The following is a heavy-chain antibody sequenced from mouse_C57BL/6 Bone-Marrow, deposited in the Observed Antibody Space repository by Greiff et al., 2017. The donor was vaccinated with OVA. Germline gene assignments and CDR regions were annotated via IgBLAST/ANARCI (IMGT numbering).Heavy chain of an antibody. Sequence: QVQLQQPGAELVRPGTSVKLSCKASGYTFTSYWMHWVKQRPGQGLEWIGVIDPSDSYTNYNQKFKGKATLTVDTSSSTAYMQLSSLTSEDSAVYYGARGPHYYGSSGYWGQGTTLTVSS. V-gene: IGHV1-59*01. J-gene: IGHJ2*01. D-gene: IGHD1-1*01. CDR2: IDPSDSYT. CDR3: ARGPHYYGSSGY. CDR1: GYTFTSYW.